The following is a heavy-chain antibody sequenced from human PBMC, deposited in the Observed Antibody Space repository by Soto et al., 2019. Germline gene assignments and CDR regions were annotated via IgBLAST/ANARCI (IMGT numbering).Heavy chain of an antibody. V-gene: IGHV4-31*06. Sequence: QVQLQESGPGLVKASQPLSLTCTVSGGSISSGNYYWSWIRQYPGKGLEWIGYTYYRGSTFYNPFLKSRITLSGDTSKNQFFLKLSSVTAADTAVYYCQVIKWYSDFDFWGQGTMVIVSS. CDR3: QVIKWYSDFDF. CDR1: GGSISSGNYY. CDR2: TYYRGST. J-gene: IGHJ3*01. D-gene: IGHD1-26*01.